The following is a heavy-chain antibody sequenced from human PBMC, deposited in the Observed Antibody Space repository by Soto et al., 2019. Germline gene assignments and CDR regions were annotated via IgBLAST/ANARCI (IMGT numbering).Heavy chain of an antibody. CDR3: AQTTGWPGFDY. CDR2: IYNGERT. V-gene: IGHV4-59*01. CDR1: GASISNKY. Sequence: QVQLQESGPALVKPSETMSLTCTASGASISNKYWNWIRQPPGKGLEWIGHIYNGERTNYNPSLKSRVTISVDTSKNQFSLKLGSVTAADTAVYYCAQTTGWPGFDYWGQGILVSVSS. J-gene: IGHJ4*02. D-gene: IGHD6-19*01.